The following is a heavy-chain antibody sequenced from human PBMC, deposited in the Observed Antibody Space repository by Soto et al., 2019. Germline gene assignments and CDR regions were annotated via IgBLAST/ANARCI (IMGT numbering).Heavy chain of an antibody. CDR1: GFTLTRYS. J-gene: IGHJ4*02. CDR2: ISSTTNYI. V-gene: IGHV3-21*06. CDR3: ARESEDLTSNFDY. Sequence: LILSCAAPGFTLTRYSMNWVRQAPGKGLEWVSSISSTTNYIYYGDSMKGRFTISRDNAKNSLYLEMNSLRAEDTAVYYCARESEDLTSNFDYWGQGTLVTVSS.